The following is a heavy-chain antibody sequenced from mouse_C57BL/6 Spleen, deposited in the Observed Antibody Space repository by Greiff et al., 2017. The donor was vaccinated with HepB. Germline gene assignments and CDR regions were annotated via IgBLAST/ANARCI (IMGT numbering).Heavy chain of an antibody. V-gene: IGHV3-6*01. D-gene: IGHD2-4*01. J-gene: IGHJ4*01. CDR1: GYSITSGYY. CDR2: ISYDGSN. CDR3: ARDDYDGDYAMDY. Sequence: DVQLQESGPGLVKPSQSLSLTCSVTGYSITSGYYWNWIRQFPGNKLEWMGYISYDGSNNYNPSLKNRISITRDTSKNQFFLKLNSVTTEDTATYYCARDDYDGDYAMDYWGQGTSVTVSS.